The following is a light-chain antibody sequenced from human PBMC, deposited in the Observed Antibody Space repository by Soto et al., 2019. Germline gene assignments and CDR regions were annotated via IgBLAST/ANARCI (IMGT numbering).Light chain of an antibody. V-gene: IGKV3-20*01. CDR2: VAS. CDR3: QHYVTAPRT. Sequence: EIGLTQSPGTLSLSPGERATLSCRASQSVRNNYLAWYQQRPGQAPRLLIHVASSRATGIPDRFSGSGSGTDFTLTISRLEPEDFAVYYCQHYVTAPRTFGEVTKVDIK. J-gene: IGKJ1*01. CDR1: QSVRNNY.